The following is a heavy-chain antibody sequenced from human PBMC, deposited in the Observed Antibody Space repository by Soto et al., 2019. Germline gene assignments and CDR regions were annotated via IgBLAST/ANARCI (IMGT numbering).Heavy chain of an antibody. Sequence: QLQLQESGSGLVKPSQTLSLTCAVSGGSISSGGYSWSWIRQPPGKGLEWIGYIYHSGSTYYNPSLKSRVTXXVXRXXNQFSLKLSSVTAADTAVYYCARGFGDCGGDCYSEWGQGTLVTVSS. J-gene: IGHJ4*02. D-gene: IGHD2-21*02. CDR3: ARGFGDCGGDCYSE. V-gene: IGHV4-30-2*01. CDR2: IYHSGST. CDR1: GGSISSGGYS.